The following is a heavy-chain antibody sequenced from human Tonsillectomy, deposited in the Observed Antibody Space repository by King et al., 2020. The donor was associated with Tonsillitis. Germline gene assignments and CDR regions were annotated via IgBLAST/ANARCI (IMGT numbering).Heavy chain of an antibody. D-gene: IGHD3-10*01. V-gene: IGHV4-59*01. CDR3: ARGRRISPWGGSGTSYFDY. CDR2: IYNSGST. J-gene: IGHJ4*02. CDR1: GGSISSYY. Sequence: VQLQESGPGLVKPSETLSLTCTVSGGSISSYYWSWIRQPPGKGLEWIGSIYNSGSTNYNPSLKSRVTISVDTSKKQFSLKLRSVTAADTAVNYFARGRRISPWGGSGTSYFDYWGQGTLVTVSS.